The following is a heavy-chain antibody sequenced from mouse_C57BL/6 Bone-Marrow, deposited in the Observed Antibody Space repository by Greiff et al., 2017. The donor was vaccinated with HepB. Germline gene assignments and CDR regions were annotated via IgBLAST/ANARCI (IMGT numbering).Heavy chain of an antibody. Sequence: QVQLQQSDAELVKPGASVKISCKVSGYTFTDHTIHWMKQRPEQGLEWIGYIYPRDGSTKYNEKFKGKATLTADKSSSTAYMQRNSLTSEDSAVYFCARPFYYGNPPYAMDYWGQGTSVTVSS. CDR2: IYPRDGST. D-gene: IGHD2-1*01. CDR1: GYTFTDHT. CDR3: ARPFYYGNPPYAMDY. J-gene: IGHJ4*01. V-gene: IGHV1-78*01.